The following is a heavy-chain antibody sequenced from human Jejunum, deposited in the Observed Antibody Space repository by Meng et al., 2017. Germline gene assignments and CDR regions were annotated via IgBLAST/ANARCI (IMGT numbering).Heavy chain of an antibody. Sequence: GESLKISCAASGFTFSGSGMQWVRQASGKGLEWVGRIRSKSNNYATIYAGSVKGRFTVSRDDSQNTAYLNMNSMKDEDTAVYFCTSRRDRDYGDNSLSLDVWGQGTTVTVSS. D-gene: IGHD4-23*01. CDR2: IRSKSNNYAT. J-gene: IGHJ6*02. CDR1: GFTFSGSG. V-gene: IGHV3-73*01. CDR3: TSRRDRDYGDNSLSLDV.